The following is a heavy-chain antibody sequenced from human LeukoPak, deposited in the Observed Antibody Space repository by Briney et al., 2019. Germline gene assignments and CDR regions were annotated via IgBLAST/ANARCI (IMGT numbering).Heavy chain of an antibody. CDR2: IYYSGST. Sequence: KSSETLSLTCTVSGGSISSYYWSWIRQPPGKGLEWIGYIYYSGSTNYNPSLKSRVTISVDTSKNQFSLKLSSVTAADTAVYYCARDHTNDDFCSGYYTWHWFDPWGQGTLVTVSS. D-gene: IGHD3-3*01. J-gene: IGHJ5*02. V-gene: IGHV4-59*01. CDR3: ARDHTNDDFCSGYYTWHWFDP. CDR1: GGSISSYY.